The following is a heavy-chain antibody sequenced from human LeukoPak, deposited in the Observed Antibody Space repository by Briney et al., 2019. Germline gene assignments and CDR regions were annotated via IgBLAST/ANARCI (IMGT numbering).Heavy chain of an antibody. Sequence: PGGCLRLSCAASGFTFSSYAMSWVRQAPGKELEWVSAISGSGGSTYYADSVKGRFTISRDNSKNTLYLQMNTLRAGDTAVYSCAKNGRGYSSDYFDYWGQGTLVTVSS. V-gene: IGHV3-23*01. CDR1: GFTFSSYA. CDR2: ISGSGGST. D-gene: IGHD5-18*01. CDR3: AKNGRGYSSDYFDY. J-gene: IGHJ4*02.